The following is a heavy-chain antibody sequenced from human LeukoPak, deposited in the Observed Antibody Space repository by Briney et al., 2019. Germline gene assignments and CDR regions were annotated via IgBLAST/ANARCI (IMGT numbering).Heavy chain of an antibody. D-gene: IGHD1-26*01. CDR3: ARDGARLDY. Sequence: GGSLRLSCAASGFTFSSYWMHWVRQVPGKGLVWVSRIGNDGSSTTYADSVKGRFTISRDNAKSTLYLQMNSLRAEDTAVYYCARDGARLDYWGQGTLVTVSS. CDR1: GFTFSSYW. J-gene: IGHJ4*02. V-gene: IGHV3-74*01. CDR2: IGNDGSST.